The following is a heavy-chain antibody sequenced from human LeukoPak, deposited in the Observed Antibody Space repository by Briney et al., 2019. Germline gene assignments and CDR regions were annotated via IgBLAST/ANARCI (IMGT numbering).Heavy chain of an antibody. CDR2: IYHSGST. Sequence: SETLSLTCTVSGYSISTGYYWGWIRQPPGKGLEWIGYIYHSGSTKYNPSLKSRVTISVDTSKNQFSLKLSPVTAADTAVYYCARDWGVSARPGYMDVWGKGTTVTVSS. J-gene: IGHJ6*03. CDR3: ARDWGVSARPGYMDV. D-gene: IGHD6-6*01. CDR1: GYSISTGYY. V-gene: IGHV4-38-2*02.